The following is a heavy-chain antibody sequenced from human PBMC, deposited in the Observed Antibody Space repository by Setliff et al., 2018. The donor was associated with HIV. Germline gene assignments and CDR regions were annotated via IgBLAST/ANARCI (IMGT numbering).Heavy chain of an antibody. D-gene: IGHD2-2*01. J-gene: IGHJ6*03. Sequence: PGGSLRLSCAASGFTFSTYHMSWVRQAPGKGLEWVAKITQDGSDKHYVDSVKGRFTISRDNAENSVHLQMNSLGAEDTAVYYCARGRRVSSNYYYYYYMDVWGKGTTVTVSS. CDR3: ARGRRVSSNYYYYYYMDV. V-gene: IGHV3-7*03. CDR2: ITQDGSDK. CDR1: GFTFSTYH.